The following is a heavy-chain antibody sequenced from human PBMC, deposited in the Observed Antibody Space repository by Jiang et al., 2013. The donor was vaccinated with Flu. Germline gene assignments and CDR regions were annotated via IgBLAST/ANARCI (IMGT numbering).Heavy chain of an antibody. V-gene: IGHV3-9*01. Sequence: QLLESGGGLVQPGRSLRLSCVASGFIFDDYAMHWVRQAPGKGLEWVSGLSWNSDNIGYADSVKGRFTISRDNARSSLSLQMNSLRAEDTALYYCVKDEGSSDWAFESWGQGTLVTVSS. CDR1: GFIFDDYA. CDR2: LSWNSDNI. CDR3: VKDEGSSDWAFES. D-gene: IGHD2-21*02. J-gene: IGHJ4*02.